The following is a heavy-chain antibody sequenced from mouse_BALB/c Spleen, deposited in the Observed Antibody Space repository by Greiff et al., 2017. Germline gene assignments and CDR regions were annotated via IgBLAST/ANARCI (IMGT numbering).Heavy chain of an antibody. D-gene: IGHD1-1*01. CDR2: IYPGDGDT. Sequence: QGQLQQSGAELVRSGASVKLSCTASGFNIKDYYMHWVKQRPGQGLEWIGQIYPGDGDTNYNGKFKGKATLTADKSSSTAYMQLSSLTSEDSAVYFCARRLLNYFDYWGQGTTLTVSS. V-gene: IGHV1-80*01. CDR3: ARRLLNYFDY. CDR1: GFNIKDYY. J-gene: IGHJ2*01.